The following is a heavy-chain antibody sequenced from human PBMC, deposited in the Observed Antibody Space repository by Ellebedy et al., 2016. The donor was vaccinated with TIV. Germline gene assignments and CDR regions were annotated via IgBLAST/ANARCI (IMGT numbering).Heavy chain of an antibody. J-gene: IGHJ6*02. Sequence: PGGSLRLSCEASGFAVSDNYMSWVRQAPGKGLEWVSVMYRVGTTYYSDSVNCRFTISRDSSKNTVSLQMSSLGVEDTAVYYCVKEVASFSSYYYGMDVWGQGTTVTVTS. V-gene: IGHV3-53*01. CDR2: MYRVGTT. D-gene: IGHD5-12*01. CDR1: GFAVSDNY. CDR3: VKEVASFSSYYYGMDV.